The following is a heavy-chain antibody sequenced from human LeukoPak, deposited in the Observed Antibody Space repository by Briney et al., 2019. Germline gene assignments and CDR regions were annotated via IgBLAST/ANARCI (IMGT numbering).Heavy chain of an antibody. CDR1: GGSISSYY. D-gene: IGHD3-10*01. J-gene: IGHJ5*02. Sequence: SETLSLTCTVSGGSISSYYWSWIRQPPGKGLEWIGYIYYSGSTNYNPSLKSRVTISVDTSKNQFSLKLGSVTAADTAVYYCARDYGSGSYYNHYNWFDPWGQGTLVTVSS. CDR2: IYYSGST. V-gene: IGHV4-59*01. CDR3: ARDYGSGSYYNHYNWFDP.